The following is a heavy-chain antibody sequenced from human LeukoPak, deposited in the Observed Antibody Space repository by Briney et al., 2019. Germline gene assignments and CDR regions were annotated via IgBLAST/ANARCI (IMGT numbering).Heavy chain of an antibody. J-gene: IGHJ6*02. Sequence: PGGSLRLSCAASGFTVSNNYMSWVRQAPGKGLVWVSRINSDGSSTSYADSVKGRFTISRDNAKNTLYLQMNSLRAEDTAVYYCAREHKGYCSGGSCRRYYYYYYGMDVWGQGTTVTVSS. CDR3: AREHKGYCSGGSCRRYYYYYYGMDV. D-gene: IGHD2-15*01. V-gene: IGHV3-74*01. CDR1: GFTVSNNY. CDR2: INSDGSST.